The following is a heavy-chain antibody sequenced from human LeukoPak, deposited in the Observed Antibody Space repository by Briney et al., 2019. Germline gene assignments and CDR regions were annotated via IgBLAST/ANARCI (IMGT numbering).Heavy chain of an antibody. CDR3: ARNTYDFWSGHQGYYYYYMDV. D-gene: IGHD3-3*01. J-gene: IGHJ6*03. Sequence: SETLSLTCSVSGGSINSSSYYWGWIRQPPGKGLEWIGSIYYSGSTYYNPSLKSRVTISVDTSKNQFSLRLSSVTAADTAVYYCARNTYDFWSGHQGYYYYYMDVWGKGTTVTVSS. CDR2: IYYSGST. CDR1: GGSINSSSYY. V-gene: IGHV4-39*07.